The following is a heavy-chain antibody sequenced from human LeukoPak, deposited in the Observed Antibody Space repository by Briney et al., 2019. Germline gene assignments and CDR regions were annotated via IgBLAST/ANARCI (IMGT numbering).Heavy chain of an antibody. J-gene: IGHJ4*02. D-gene: IGHD5-12*01. CDR2: IDSSGSYT. Sequence: PGGSLRLSCAASGFAFGNYAMGWVRQAPGKGLEWVSSIDSSGSYTPSADSVKGRFTISRDNFENTLYLQMNSLRAEDTAVYYCAKEWSGYARGVLGYWGQGTLVTVSS. V-gene: IGHV3-23*01. CDR3: AKEWSGYARGVLGY. CDR1: GFAFGNYA.